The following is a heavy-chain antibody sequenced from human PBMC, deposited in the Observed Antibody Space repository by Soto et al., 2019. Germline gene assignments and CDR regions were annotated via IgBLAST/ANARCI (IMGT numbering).Heavy chain of an antibody. D-gene: IGHD3-16*01. CDR3: ARFGGAGLSYNWFDF. J-gene: IGHJ5*01. V-gene: IGHV1-8*01. CDR2: RSPDSGNA. Sequence: APVKVSCKTSGYRFTRYHLDRRRQANGQGLEWMGWRSPDSGNAGYAQQFQGQVTMSADKSVSTAYLQWSSLKASDTAMYYCARFGGAGLSYNWFDFWAQGTLVNVSS. CDR1: GYRFTRYH.